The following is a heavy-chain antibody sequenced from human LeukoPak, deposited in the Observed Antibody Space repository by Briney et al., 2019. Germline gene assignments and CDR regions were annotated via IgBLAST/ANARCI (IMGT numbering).Heavy chain of an antibody. CDR1: GFTFSSYW. CDR3: ARKHRLQYPYYYYYMDV. J-gene: IGHJ6*03. D-gene: IGHD4-11*01. Sequence: GGSLRLSCAASGFTFSSYWMSWVRQAPGKGLEWVANIKQDGSEKYYVDSVRGRFTISRDNAKNSLYLQMNSLRAEDTAVYYCARKHRLQYPYYYYYMDVWGKGTTVTVSS. V-gene: IGHV3-7*01. CDR2: IKQDGSEK.